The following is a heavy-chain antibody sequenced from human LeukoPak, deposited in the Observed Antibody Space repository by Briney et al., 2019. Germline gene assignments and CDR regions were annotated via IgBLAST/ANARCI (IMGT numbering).Heavy chain of an antibody. CDR3: VSGDYGTFDY. V-gene: IGHV3-30*04. D-gene: IGHD4-17*01. Sequence: PGRSLRLSCAASGFTFSSYAMHWVRQAPGKGLEWVAVISYDGSNKYYADSVKGRFTISRDNSKNTLYLQMNSLRAEDTAVYYCVSGDYGTFDYWGQGTLVTVSS. CDR2: ISYDGSNK. CDR1: GFTFSSYA. J-gene: IGHJ4*02.